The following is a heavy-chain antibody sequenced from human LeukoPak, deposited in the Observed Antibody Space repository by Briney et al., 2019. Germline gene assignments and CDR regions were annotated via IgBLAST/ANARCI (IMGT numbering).Heavy chain of an antibody. D-gene: IGHD6-19*01. CDR3: AKGDSSGWSEHYFDY. J-gene: IGHJ4*02. Sequence: GGSLRLSCAASGFTFDDYAMHWVRQAPGKGLEWVSGISWNSGSIGYADSVKGRFTISRDNAKNSLYLQVNSLRAEDTALYYCAKGDSSGWSEHYFDYWGQGTLVTVSS. CDR2: ISWNSGSI. V-gene: IGHV3-9*01. CDR1: GFTFDDYA.